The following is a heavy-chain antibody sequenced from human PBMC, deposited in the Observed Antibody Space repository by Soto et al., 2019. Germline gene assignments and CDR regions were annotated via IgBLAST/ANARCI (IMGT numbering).Heavy chain of an antibody. V-gene: IGHV1-8*01. Sequence: ASVKVSCKASGYTFTSYDINWVRQATGQGLEWMGWMNPNSGNTGYAQKFQGRVTMTRNTSISTAYMELSSLRSEDTAVYYCARIRRGYSYGVGNWFDPWGQGTLVTVSS. CDR2: MNPNSGNT. CDR1: GYTFTSYD. CDR3: ARIRRGYSYGVGNWFDP. J-gene: IGHJ5*02. D-gene: IGHD5-18*01.